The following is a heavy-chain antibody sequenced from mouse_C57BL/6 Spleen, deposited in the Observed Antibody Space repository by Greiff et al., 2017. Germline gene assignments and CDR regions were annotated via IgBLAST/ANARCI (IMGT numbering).Heavy chain of an antibody. CDR3: ARDRDSTNVGVFDY. D-gene: IGHD1-3*01. Sequence: EVQLVESGGGLVKPGGSLKLSCAASGFTFSSYAMSWVRQTPEKRLEWVATISDGGSYTYYPDNVKGRFTISRDNAKNNLYLQMSHLKSEDTAMYYCARDRDSTNVGVFDYWGQGTTLTVSS. J-gene: IGHJ2*01. CDR1: GFTFSSYA. V-gene: IGHV5-4*01. CDR2: ISDGGSYT.